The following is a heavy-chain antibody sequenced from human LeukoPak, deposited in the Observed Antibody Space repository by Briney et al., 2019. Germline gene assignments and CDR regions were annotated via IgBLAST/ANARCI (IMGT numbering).Heavy chain of an antibody. V-gene: IGHV4-39*02. CDR2: VYYSGTT. J-gene: IGHJ4*02. Sequence: SETLSLTCTVSGGSISGNSYYWGWIRQPPGKGLEWIGSVYYSGTTYYNPSLKSRVTISVDTSKNQFSLKLSSVTAADTAVYYCARDSGNQRDNFWSDYYSLFDYWGQGTLVTVSS. D-gene: IGHD3-3*01. CDR3: ARDSGNQRDNFWSDYYSLFDY. CDR1: GGSISGNSYY.